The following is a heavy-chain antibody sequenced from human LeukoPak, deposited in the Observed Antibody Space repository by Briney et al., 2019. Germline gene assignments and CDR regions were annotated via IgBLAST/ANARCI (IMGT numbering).Heavy chain of an antibody. CDR1: GFTFSSYA. CDR3: ARLAAAINGYFDP. CDR2: ISGGGAST. J-gene: IGHJ5*02. D-gene: IGHD6-13*01. V-gene: IGHV3-23*01. Sequence: GGSLRPSCAASGFTFSSYAMSWVRQAPGKGLEWVSAISGGGASTYYADSVKGRFTISRDNSKNTLYLQMNSLRAEDTAVYYCARLAAAINGYFDPWGQGTLVTVSS.